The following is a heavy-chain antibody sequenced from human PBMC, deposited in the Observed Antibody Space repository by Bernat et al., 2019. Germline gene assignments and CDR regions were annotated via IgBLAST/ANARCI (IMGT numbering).Heavy chain of an antibody. D-gene: IGHD6-13*01. CDR3: AKRPGYQIGMEV. CDR2: INEDGSEE. CDR1: GFSFSSYW. J-gene: IGHJ6*02. Sequence: EVQLVESGGGLVQPGGSRRLSCVGSGFSFSSYWMTWVRQPPGKGLEWVASINEDGSEEQYVASVKGRFTISRDNTKNSLYLQMNSLRVEDTAVFYCAKRPGYQIGMEVWGQGTTVTVSS. V-gene: IGHV3-7*01.